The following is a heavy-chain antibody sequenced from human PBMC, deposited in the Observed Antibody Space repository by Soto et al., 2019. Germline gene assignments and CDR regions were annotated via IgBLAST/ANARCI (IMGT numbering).Heavy chain of an antibody. Sequence: QVQLVQSGAEVKKPGSSVKVSCKASGGTFSSYAISWVRQAPGQGLEWMGGIIPIFGTANYAQKFQGRVTVTGDESTTTAYTELRSMRSEDMVVYYCANRSVDGTRPLVPRYYGMDVWGQGTTVIVSS. CDR2: IIPIFGTA. CDR1: GGTFSSYA. J-gene: IGHJ6*02. CDR3: ANRSVDGTRPLVPRYYGMDV. D-gene: IGHD2-2*01. V-gene: IGHV1-69*01.